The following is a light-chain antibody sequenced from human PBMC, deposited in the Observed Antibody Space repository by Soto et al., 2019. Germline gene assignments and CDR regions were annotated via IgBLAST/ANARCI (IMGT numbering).Light chain of an antibody. CDR3: SSYTSSSTVV. CDR1: SSDVGGYNY. J-gene: IGLJ2*01. CDR2: DVS. V-gene: IGLV2-14*01. Sequence: QSVLTQPASVSGSPGPSITISCSGTSSDVGGYNYVSWYQQHPGKAPILMIYDVSNQPSGVSNRFSDSKSGNTASLTSSGLQGEDGAGYYCSSYTSSSTVVFGGGTKLTVL.